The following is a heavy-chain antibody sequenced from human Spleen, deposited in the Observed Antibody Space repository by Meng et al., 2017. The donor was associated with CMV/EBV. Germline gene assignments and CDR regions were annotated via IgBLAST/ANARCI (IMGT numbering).Heavy chain of an antibody. CDR2: ISAYNGNT. V-gene: IGHV1-18*01. Sequence: ASVKVSCKASGYTFASYGISWVRQAPGQGLEWMGWISAYNGNTNYAQKLQGRVTMTTDTSTSTAYMELRSLRSDDTAVYYCAIAYCGGDCYSDFDYWGQGTLVTVSS. CDR3: AIAYCGGDCYSDFDY. J-gene: IGHJ4*02. CDR1: GYTFASYG. D-gene: IGHD2-21*01.